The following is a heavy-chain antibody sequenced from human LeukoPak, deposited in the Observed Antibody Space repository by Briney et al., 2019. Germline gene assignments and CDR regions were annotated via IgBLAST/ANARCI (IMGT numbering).Heavy chain of an antibody. Sequence: SETLSLNCTVSGGSVSSGSYYWSWIRQPPGKGLEWIGYIYYSGCTNYNPSLKSRVTTSVDTSKNQFSLKLSSVTAADTAVYYCARAGGSGWHAFDIWGQGTMVTVSS. CDR3: ARAGGSGWHAFDI. CDR2: IYYSGCT. V-gene: IGHV4-61*01. J-gene: IGHJ3*02. D-gene: IGHD6-19*01. CDR1: GGSVSSGSYY.